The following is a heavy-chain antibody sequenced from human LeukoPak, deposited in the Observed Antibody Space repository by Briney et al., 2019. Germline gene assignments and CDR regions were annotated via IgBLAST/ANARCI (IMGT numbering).Heavy chain of an antibody. J-gene: IGHJ5*02. CDR3: ARVGNGDSRLDP. V-gene: IGHV4-39*07. CDR2: IYYSGST. Sequence: SETLSLTCTVSGGSISSSSYYWGWIRQPPGKGLEWIGSIYYSGSTYYNPSLKSRVTISVDTSKNQFSLKLSSVTAADTAVYYCARVGNGDSRLDPWGQGTLVTVSS. D-gene: IGHD4-17*01. CDR1: GGSISSSSYY.